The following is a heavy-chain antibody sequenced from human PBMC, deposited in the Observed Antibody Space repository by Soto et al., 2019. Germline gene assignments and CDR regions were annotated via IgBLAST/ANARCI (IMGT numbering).Heavy chain of an antibody. J-gene: IGHJ4*02. CDR3: ASDMSTT. V-gene: IGHV1-18*01. CDR1: GYTFTSYG. Sequence: GASVKVSCKASGYTFTSYGISWVRQAPGQGLEWMGWISAYNGHTNYAQKFLGRVTMTRDTSISTAYMEMTNLRSEDTAIYYCASDMSTTWGQGTLVTVSS. CDR2: ISAYNGHT. D-gene: IGHD3-16*01.